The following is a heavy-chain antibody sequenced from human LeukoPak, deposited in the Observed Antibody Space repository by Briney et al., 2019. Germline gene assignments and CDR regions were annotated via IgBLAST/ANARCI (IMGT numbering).Heavy chain of an antibody. D-gene: IGHD5-12*01. J-gene: IGHJ4*02. Sequence: GGSLRLSCAASGFTFSSYAMSWVRQAPGKGLEWVSAIIGSGGSTYYADSVKGRFTISRDNSKSTLYLQMNSLRAEDTAVYYRAKRALYRGYDFPYFDYLGQGTLVTVSS. CDR2: IIGSGGST. CDR3: AKRALYRGYDFPYFDY. CDR1: GFTFSSYA. V-gene: IGHV3-23*01.